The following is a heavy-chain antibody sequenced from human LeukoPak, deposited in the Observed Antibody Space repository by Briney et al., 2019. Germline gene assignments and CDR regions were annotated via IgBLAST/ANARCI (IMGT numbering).Heavy chain of an antibody. D-gene: IGHD6-19*01. Sequence: GESLKISCKGSGYSFTNYWIGWVRQMPGKGLEWMGIIYPGDSDTKYSPTFQGHVTISVDKSISTAYLHWSSLKASDTAMYYCARHGAVAVNPDFDSWGQGTLVTVSS. CDR2: IYPGDSDT. J-gene: IGHJ4*02. CDR1: GYSFTNYW. V-gene: IGHV5-51*01. CDR3: ARHGAVAVNPDFDS.